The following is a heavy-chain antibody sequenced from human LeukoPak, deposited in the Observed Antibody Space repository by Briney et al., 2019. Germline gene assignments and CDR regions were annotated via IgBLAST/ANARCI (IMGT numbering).Heavy chain of an antibody. CDR2: INHSGST. J-gene: IGHJ5*02. CDR1: GGSFSGYY. D-gene: IGHD3-22*01. V-gene: IGHV4-34*01. Sequence: PSETLSLTCAVYGGSFSGYYWSWIRQPPGKGLEWIGEINHSGSTNYNPSLKSRVTISVDTSKNQFSLKLSSVTAADTAVYYCARAGRRAMIVYRWFDPWGQGTLVTVSS. CDR3: ARAGRRAMIVYRWFDP.